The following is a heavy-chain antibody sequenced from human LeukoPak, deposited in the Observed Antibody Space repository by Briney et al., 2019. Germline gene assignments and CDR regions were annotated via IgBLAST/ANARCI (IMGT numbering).Heavy chain of an antibody. V-gene: IGHV3-23*01. D-gene: IGHD6-19*01. CDR2: ISGNGGST. CDR3: AKTTSSGWYGSEDY. Sequence: GGSLRLSCEGSGFTFSNYWMGRVRQAPGKGLEWVSAISGNGGSTYYADSVKGRFTISRDNSKNTLYVQMNSLRAEDTAVYYCAKTTSSGWYGSEDYWGQGTLVTVSS. J-gene: IGHJ4*02. CDR1: GFTFSNYW.